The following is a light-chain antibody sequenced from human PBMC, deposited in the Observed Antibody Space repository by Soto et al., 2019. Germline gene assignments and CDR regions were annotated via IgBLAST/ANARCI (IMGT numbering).Light chain of an antibody. V-gene: IGLV2-8*01. CDR2: EVS. J-gene: IGLJ1*01. Sequence: QSVLTQPPSASGSPGQSVTISCTGTSSDVGGYNYVSWYQQHPGKAPKLMIYEVSKRPSGVTDRFSSSKSRNTASLTVSGRQAEDEAEYNSGSYAGSNTVAVFGTGTKLTVL. CDR3: GSYAGSNTVAV. CDR1: SSDVGGYNY.